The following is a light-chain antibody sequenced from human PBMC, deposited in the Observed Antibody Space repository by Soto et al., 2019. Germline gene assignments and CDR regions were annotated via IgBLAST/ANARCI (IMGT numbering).Light chain of an antibody. Sequence: DIQMTQSPSSLSASVGDGVTITCQASQTISSYLNWYQERPGKAPRLLIYAASTLQSGVPSRFSGRGFATEFTLAINNLQPEDFATYYCQQSYSTPFTFGPGTKVDIK. CDR3: QQSYSTPFT. CDR2: AAS. CDR1: QTISSY. J-gene: IGKJ3*01. V-gene: IGKV1-39*01.